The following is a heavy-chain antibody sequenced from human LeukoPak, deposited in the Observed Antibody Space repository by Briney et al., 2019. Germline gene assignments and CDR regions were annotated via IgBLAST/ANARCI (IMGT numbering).Heavy chain of an antibody. CDR2: IYYSGST. CDR1: GGSISSSSYY. CDR3: AREGIAAA. V-gene: IGHV4-39*07. J-gene: IGHJ4*02. Sequence: SSETLSLTCTVSGGSISSSSYYWGWIRQPPGKGLEWIGSIYYSGSTYYNPSLKSRVTISVDTSKNQFSLKLSSVTAADTAVYYCAREGIAAAWGQGTLVTVSS. D-gene: IGHD6-13*01.